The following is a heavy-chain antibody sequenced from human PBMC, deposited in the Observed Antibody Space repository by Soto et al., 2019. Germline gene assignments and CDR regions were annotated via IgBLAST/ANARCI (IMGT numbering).Heavy chain of an antibody. D-gene: IGHD1-7*01. Sequence: SETLSLTCAVSGGSFTSNNLWTWVRQPPGQGLEWIGEIYRTGSTNYNPSLKSRVTISLDKSENQFSLKVTSLTAADTAVYYCASRDPGTSVDYWGQGTLVTVSS. V-gene: IGHV4-4*02. CDR2: IYRTGST. J-gene: IGHJ4*02. CDR1: GGSFTSNNL. CDR3: ASRDPGTSVDY.